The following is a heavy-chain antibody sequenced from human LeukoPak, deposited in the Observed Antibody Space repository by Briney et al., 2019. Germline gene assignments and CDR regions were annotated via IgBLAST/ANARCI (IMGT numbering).Heavy chain of an antibody. J-gene: IGHJ4*02. V-gene: IGHV4-34*01. Sequence: PSEALSLTCAVYGGSFSGYYWSWIRQPPGKGLEWIGEINHSGSSNYNPSLESRVTISVDMSKNQVSLKVNSVTAADTAVYFCGRRGSGRILGDAHWGQGTLVIVSS. CDR3: GRRGSGRILGDAH. D-gene: IGHD1-26*01. CDR1: GGSFSGYY. CDR2: INHSGSS.